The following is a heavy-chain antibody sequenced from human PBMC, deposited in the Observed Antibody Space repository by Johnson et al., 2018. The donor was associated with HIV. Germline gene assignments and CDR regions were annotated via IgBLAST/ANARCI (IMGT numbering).Heavy chain of an antibody. CDR3: ARAMETYYDYVWGSGAFDI. Sequence: QVQLVESGGGVVQPGRSLRLSCAASGFTFSSHGMHWVRQAPGKGLEWVTVISYDGSNKYYADSVKGRFTISRDNSKNTLYLQMNSLRDEDTAVYYCARAMETYYDYVWGSGAFDIWGQGTVVTVSS. CDR1: GFTFSSHG. CDR2: ISYDGSNK. D-gene: IGHD3-16*01. V-gene: IGHV3-30*03. J-gene: IGHJ3*02.